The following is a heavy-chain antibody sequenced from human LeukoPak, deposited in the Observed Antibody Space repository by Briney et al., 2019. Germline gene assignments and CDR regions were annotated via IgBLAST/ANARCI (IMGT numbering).Heavy chain of an antibody. CDR2: MKQDGSEK. V-gene: IGHV3-7*03. Sequence: GGSLRLSCAASGFTFSTYWMTWVRQAPGKGLEWVANMKQDGSEKYYVDSVKGRFTISRDNSKNTVYLQMNSLRAEDTAVYYCARSTIQLELRFDYWGQGTLVTVSS. D-gene: IGHD5-18*01. J-gene: IGHJ4*02. CDR3: ARSTIQLELRFDY. CDR1: GFTFSTYW.